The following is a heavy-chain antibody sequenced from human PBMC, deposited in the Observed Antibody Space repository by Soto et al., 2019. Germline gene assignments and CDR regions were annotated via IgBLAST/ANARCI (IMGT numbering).Heavy chain of an antibody. CDR2: IWYDGSNK. CDR3: ARDRYSSGWYDLDY. D-gene: IGHD6-19*01. J-gene: IGHJ4*02. Sequence: QVQLVESGGGEVQPGRTLRLSCAASGFTFSSYGMHWVRQAPGKGLEWVAVIWYDGSNKYYADSVKGRFTISRDNSKNTLYLQMNSLRVEDTAVYYCARDRYSSGWYDLDYWGQGTLVTVSS. CDR1: GFTFSSYG. V-gene: IGHV3-33*01.